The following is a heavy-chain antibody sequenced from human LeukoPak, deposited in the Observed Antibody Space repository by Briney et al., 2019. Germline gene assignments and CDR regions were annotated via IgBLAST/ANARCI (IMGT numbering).Heavy chain of an antibody. J-gene: IGHJ4*02. CDR3: AKDRLTITVTTPSDY. D-gene: IGHD4-17*01. CDR1: GFTFSSYY. CDR2: ISGGGGST. Sequence: GGSLRLSCAASGFTFSSYYMNWVRQAPGEGLEWVSAISGGGGSTYYADSVKGRFTISRDNSKNTLYLQMNSLRAEDTAVYYCAKDRLTITVTTPSDYWGQGTLVTVSS. V-gene: IGHV3-23*01.